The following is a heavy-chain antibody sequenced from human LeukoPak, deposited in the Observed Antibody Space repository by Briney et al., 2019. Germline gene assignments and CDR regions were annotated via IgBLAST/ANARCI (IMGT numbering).Heavy chain of an antibody. D-gene: IGHD2-8*01. V-gene: IGHV5-51*01. Sequence: GESLKISCKGSGYSFTSYWIGWVRRMPGKGLEYMGIIYPGGSDTRYSPSFQGQVTISADKSSSAAYLQWSSLKDSDTAIYYCARRGACSSGVCDYFDYWGQGTVVTVSS. CDR3: ARRGACSSGVCDYFDY. J-gene: IGHJ4*02. CDR1: GYSFTSYW. CDR2: IYPGGSDT.